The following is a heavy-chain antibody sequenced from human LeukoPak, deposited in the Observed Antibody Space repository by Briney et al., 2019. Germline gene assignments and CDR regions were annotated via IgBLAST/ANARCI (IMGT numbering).Heavy chain of an antibody. CDR2: IKQDGSEK. J-gene: IGHJ4*02. CDR3: ARSGWWMATNFDY. Sequence: GGSLRLSXAASGFTFSSYWMSWVRQAPGKGLEWVANIKQDGSEKYYVDSVKGRFTISRDNAKNSLYLQMNSLRAEDTAVYYCARSGWWMATNFDYWGQGTLITVSS. D-gene: IGHD5-24*01. CDR1: GFTFSSYW. V-gene: IGHV3-7*01.